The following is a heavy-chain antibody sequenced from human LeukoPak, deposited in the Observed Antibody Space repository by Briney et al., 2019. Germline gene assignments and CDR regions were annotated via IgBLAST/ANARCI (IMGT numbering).Heavy chain of an antibody. V-gene: IGHV3-15*01. J-gene: IGHJ4*02. D-gene: IGHD3-10*01. CDR3: SGELLADYFDY. CDR1: GFTFSNAW. CDR2: IKSKTDGGTT. Sequence: PGGSLRLSCAASGFTFSNAWMSWVRQAPGKGLEWVGRIKSKTDGGTTDYAAPVKGRFTISRDDSKNTLYLQMNSLKTEDTAVYYCSGELLADYFDYWGQGTLVTVSS.